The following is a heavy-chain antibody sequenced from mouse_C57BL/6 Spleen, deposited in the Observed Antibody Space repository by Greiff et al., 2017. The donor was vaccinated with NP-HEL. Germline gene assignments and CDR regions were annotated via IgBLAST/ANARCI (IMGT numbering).Heavy chain of an antibody. V-gene: IGHV5-9-1*02. D-gene: IGHD2-5*01. CDR3: TRDSSNPFAY. CDR1: GFTFSSYA. CDR2: ISSGGDSI. Sequence: EVQLVESGEGLVKPGGSLKLSCAASGFTFSSYAMSWVRQTPEKRLEWVAYISSGGDSIYYADTVKGRFTISRDTARNTLYLQMSSLKSEDTAMYYCTRDSSNPFAYWGQGTLVTVSA. J-gene: IGHJ3*01.